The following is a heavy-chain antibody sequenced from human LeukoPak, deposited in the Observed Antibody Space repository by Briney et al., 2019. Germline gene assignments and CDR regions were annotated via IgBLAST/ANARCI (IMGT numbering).Heavy chain of an antibody. J-gene: IGHJ6*02. Sequence: ASVKVSCKASGYSFIGYYIHWVRQAPGQGLEWMGWINPNSGGANYAQKFQGRVTMTRDTSISTVYMELTRLRSDDTAIYYCARYLGESLYYGMDVWGQGTTVTVSS. V-gene: IGHV1-2*02. CDR3: ARYLGESLYYGMDV. CDR2: INPNSGGA. CDR1: GYSFIGYY. D-gene: IGHD3-10*01.